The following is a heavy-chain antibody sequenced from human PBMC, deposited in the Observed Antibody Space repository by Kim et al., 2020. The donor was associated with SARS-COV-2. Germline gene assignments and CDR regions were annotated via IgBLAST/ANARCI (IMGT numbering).Heavy chain of an antibody. CDR2: SDK. D-gene: IGHD2-2*02. V-gene: IGHV3-7*03. Sequence: SDKDYTDSVKGRFTISRDNAKNSLYLQRNSLRAEDTAFYYCARDVIPRDYWGQGALVTVSS. CDR3: ARDVIPRDY. J-gene: IGHJ4*02.